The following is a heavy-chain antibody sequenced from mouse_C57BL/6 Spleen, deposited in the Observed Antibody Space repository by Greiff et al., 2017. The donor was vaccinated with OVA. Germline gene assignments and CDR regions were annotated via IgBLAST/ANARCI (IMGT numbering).Heavy chain of an antibody. J-gene: IGHJ4*01. CDR1: GYTFTSYW. CDR3: ARRSSHFYYAMDY. CDR2: LDPSDSYT. Sequence: QVQLQQPGAELVKPGASVKLSCKASGYTFTSYWMQWVKQRPGQGLEWIGELDPSDSYTNYNQKFKGKATLTVDTSSSTAYMQLSSLTSEDSAVYYCARRSSHFYYAMDYWGQGTSVTVSS. V-gene: IGHV1-50*01.